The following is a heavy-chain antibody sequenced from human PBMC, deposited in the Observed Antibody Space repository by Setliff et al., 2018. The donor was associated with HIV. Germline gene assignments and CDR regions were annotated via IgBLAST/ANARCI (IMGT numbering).Heavy chain of an antibody. CDR2: ISYDGSNK. CDR3: ARDKDYYDFSGYYYIYYYMDV. D-gene: IGHD3-22*01. V-gene: IGHV3-30*07. J-gene: IGHJ6*03. CDR1: GFTFSSYA. Sequence: GGSLRLSCAASGFTFSSYAMHWVRQAPGKGLEWVAVISYDGSNKYYADSVKGRFTISRDNSKNTLYLQMNSLRVDDTAVYYCARDKDYYDFSGYYYIYYYMDVWGKGTTVTVSS.